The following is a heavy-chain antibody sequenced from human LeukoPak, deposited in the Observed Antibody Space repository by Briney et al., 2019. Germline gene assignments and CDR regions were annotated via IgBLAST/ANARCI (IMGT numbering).Heavy chain of an antibody. V-gene: IGHV3-23*01. CDR1: GFTFSSYA. CDR3: AKASVLWFGELLPLDY. J-gene: IGHJ4*02. Sequence: PGGSLRLSCAASGFTFSSYAMSWVRQAPGKGLEWVSAISGSGGSTYYADSVKGRFTISRDNSKSTLYLQMNSLRAEDTAVYYCAKASVLWFGELLPLDYWGQGTLVTVSS. D-gene: IGHD3-10*01. CDR2: ISGSGGST.